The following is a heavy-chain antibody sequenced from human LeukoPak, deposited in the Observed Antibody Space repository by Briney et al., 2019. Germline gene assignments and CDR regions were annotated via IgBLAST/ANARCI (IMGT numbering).Heavy chain of an antibody. Sequence: SETLSLTCTVSGGSISSYYWSWLRQPPGKGLEWIGFIYHSGSTNYNPSLKSRVTISVDTSKNQFSLKLSSVTAADTAVYYCARTYYYGSGSYYPDYWGQGTLVTVSS. CDR2: IYHSGST. D-gene: IGHD3-10*01. V-gene: IGHV4-59*08. CDR1: GGSISSYY. J-gene: IGHJ4*02. CDR3: ARTYYYGSGSYYPDY.